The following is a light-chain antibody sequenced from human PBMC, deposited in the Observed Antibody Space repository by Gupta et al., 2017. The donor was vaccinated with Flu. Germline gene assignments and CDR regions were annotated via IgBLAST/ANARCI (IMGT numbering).Light chain of an antibody. CDR2: NKN. J-gene: IGLJ2*01. V-gene: IGLV8-61*01. CDR1: FASVYSSHR. CDR3: RSCDSKDILM. Sequence: EVTQAPSSSVSPAGTVTLTCGLTFASVYSSHRPSWDQQTPGQPPRTLLYNKNRRSAGVSDRFSGSMLGNKAALTSTGAQTDDESFYYCRSCDSKDILMIGGGTKLTVL.